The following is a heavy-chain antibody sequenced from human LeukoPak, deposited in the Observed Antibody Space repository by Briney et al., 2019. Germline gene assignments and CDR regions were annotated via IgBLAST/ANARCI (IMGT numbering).Heavy chain of an antibody. CDR3: ARGPPNWGFDF. V-gene: IGHV1-2*02. Sequence: ASVKVSCKASGYTFTSYYMHWVRQAPGQGLEWMGWISAYNGNTNYAQKFQGRVTMARDTSISTAFMELTSLRSEDTAVYCCARGPPNWGFDFWGQGALVTVSS. CDR1: GYTFTSYY. D-gene: IGHD7-27*01. J-gene: IGHJ4*02. CDR2: ISAYNGNT.